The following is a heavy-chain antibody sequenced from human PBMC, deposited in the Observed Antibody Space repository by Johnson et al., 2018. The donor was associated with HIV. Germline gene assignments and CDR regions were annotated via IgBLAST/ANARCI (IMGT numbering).Heavy chain of an antibody. D-gene: IGHD3-3*01. CDR2: ISYDGSNK. CDR1: GFTFSSYG. J-gene: IGHJ3*02. Sequence: QVQLVESGGGVVQPGRSLRLSCAASGFTFSSYGMHWVRQAPGKGLEWVAVISYDGSNKYYADSVKGRFTISRDNSKNTLYLQMNSLRAEDTALYYCARGDHDCWSGPLIWGQGTIVTVSS. CDR3: ARGDHDCWSGPLI. V-gene: IGHV3-30*03.